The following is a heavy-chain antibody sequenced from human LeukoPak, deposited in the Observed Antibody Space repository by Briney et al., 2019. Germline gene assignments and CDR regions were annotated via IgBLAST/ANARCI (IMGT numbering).Heavy chain of an antibody. V-gene: IGHV3-13*01. Sequence: GGSLRLSCAASGFTFSSYDMHWVRQATGKGLEWVSAIGTAGDTYYPGSVKGRFTISRENAKNSLYLQMNSLRAEDTAVYYCARWANGAAAFPTYYYNGMDVWGQGTTVTVSS. D-gene: IGHD6-13*01. CDR1: GFTFSSYD. CDR2: IGTAGDT. CDR3: ARWANGAAAFPTYYYNGMDV. J-gene: IGHJ6*02.